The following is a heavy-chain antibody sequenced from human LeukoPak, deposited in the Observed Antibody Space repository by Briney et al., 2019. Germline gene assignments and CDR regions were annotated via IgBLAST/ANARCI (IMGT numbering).Heavy chain of an antibody. J-gene: IGHJ4*02. Sequence: PSETLSLTCTVSGGSVSSTEFYWGWIRQPPGKGLQWIGNIYYTGSTYYNPSLNSRVAMSVDTSQNQFSLKMASVPAADTAVYYCARLSKGRYFDYIFDNWGQGTLVTVSS. V-gene: IGHV4-39*01. CDR2: IYYTGST. D-gene: IGHD3-9*01. CDR3: ARLSKGRYFDYIFDN. CDR1: GGSVSSTEFY.